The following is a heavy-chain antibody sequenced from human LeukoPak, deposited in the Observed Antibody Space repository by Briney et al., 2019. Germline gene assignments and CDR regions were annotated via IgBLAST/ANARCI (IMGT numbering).Heavy chain of an antibody. CDR1: GFTFSSYG. J-gene: IGHJ4*02. Sequence: PGGSLRLSCAASGFTFSSYGMHWVRQAPGMGLEWVGHIKGKTDGGTTDYAAPVQGRFTISRDDSKNTLYLQMNSLKTEDTAVYYCTTGTWIQLWLADYWGQGTLVTVSS. D-gene: IGHD5-18*01. V-gene: IGHV3-15*07. CDR3: TTGTWIQLWLADY. CDR2: IKGKTDGGTT.